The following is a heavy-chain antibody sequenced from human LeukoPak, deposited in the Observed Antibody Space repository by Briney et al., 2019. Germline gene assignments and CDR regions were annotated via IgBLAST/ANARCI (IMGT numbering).Heavy chain of an antibody. CDR2: IYYSGST. V-gene: IGHV4-31*03. CDR3: ARNPEQQLAGGSPGWFDP. CDR1: GGSISSGGYY. J-gene: IGHJ5*02. D-gene: IGHD6-13*01. Sequence: PSETLSLTCTVSGGSISSGGYYWSWIRQHPGKGLEWIGYIYYSGSTYYNPSLKSRVTISVDTSKNQFSLKLSSVTAADTAVYYCARNPEQQLAGGSPGWFDPWGQGTLVTVSS.